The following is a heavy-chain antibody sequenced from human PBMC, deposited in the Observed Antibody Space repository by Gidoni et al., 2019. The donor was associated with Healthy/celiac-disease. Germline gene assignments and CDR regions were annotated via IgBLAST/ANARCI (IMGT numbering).Heavy chain of an antibody. D-gene: IGHD6-13*01. V-gene: IGHV3-23*01. CDR3: AKVRSSSWQYYYYGMDV. J-gene: IGHJ6*02. Sequence: EVQLLESGGGLVQPGGSLRLSCAASGFTFSSYAMSWVRQAPGKGLEWVSAISGSGGSTYYADSVKGRFTISRDNSKNTLYLQMNSLRAEDTAVYYCAKVRSSSWQYYYYGMDVWGQGTTVTVSS. CDR2: ISGSGGST. CDR1: GFTFSSYA.